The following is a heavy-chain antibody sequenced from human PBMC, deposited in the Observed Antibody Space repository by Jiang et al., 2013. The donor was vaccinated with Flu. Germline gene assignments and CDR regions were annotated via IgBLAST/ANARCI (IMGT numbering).Heavy chain of an antibody. V-gene: IGHV5-51*01. CDR1: GYSFTSYW. Sequence: KGSGYSFTSYWIGWVRQMPGKGLEWMGIIYPGDPDTRYSPSFQGQVTISADKSISTAYLQWSSLKASDTAMYYCAVNGAPDGYNFGYWGQGTLVTVSS. J-gene: IGHJ4*02. D-gene: IGHD5-24*01. CDR3: AVNGAPDGYNFGY. CDR2: IYPGDPDT.